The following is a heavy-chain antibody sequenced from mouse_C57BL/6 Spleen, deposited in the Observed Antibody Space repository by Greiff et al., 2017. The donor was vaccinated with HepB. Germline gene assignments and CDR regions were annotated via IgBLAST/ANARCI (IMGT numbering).Heavy chain of an antibody. D-gene: IGHD1-1*01. J-gene: IGHJ4*01. CDR1: GFSLTSYG. V-gene: IGHV2-5*01. Sequence: VKLQQSGPGLVQPSQSLSITCTVSGFSLTSYGVHWVRQSPGKGLEWLGVIWRGGSTDYNAAFMSRLSITKDNSKSQVFFKMNSLQADDTAIYYCAKGVVAPYYAMDYWGQGTSVTVSS. CDR3: AKGVVAPYYAMDY. CDR2: IWRGGST.